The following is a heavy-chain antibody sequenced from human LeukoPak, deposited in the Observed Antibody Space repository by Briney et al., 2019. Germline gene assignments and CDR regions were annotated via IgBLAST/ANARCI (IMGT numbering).Heavy chain of an antibody. D-gene: IGHD2-15*01. CDR2: INHSGST. Sequence: SETLSLTCAVYGGSFSGYYWSWIRQPPGKGLEWIGEINHSGSTNYNPSLKSRVTISVDTSKNQFSLKLSSVTAADTAVYYCARVHSNSGYCSGGSCYPSTNWFDPWGQGTLVTVSS. CDR3: ARVHSNSGYCSGGSCYPSTNWFDP. J-gene: IGHJ5*02. CDR1: GGSFSGYY. V-gene: IGHV4-34*01.